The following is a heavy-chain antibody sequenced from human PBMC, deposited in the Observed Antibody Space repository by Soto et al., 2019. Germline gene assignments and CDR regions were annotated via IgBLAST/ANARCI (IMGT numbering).Heavy chain of an antibody. J-gene: IGHJ6*02. Sequence: GSLRLSCAASGFTFSSYAMSWVRQAPGKGLEWVSAISGSGGSTYYADSVKGRFTISRDNSKNTLYLQMNSLRAEDTAVYYCAKDYDFWSGYYYYYYGMDVWGQGTTVTVSS. D-gene: IGHD3-3*01. CDR3: AKDYDFWSGYYYYYYGMDV. CDR1: GFTFSSYA. V-gene: IGHV3-23*01. CDR2: ISGSGGST.